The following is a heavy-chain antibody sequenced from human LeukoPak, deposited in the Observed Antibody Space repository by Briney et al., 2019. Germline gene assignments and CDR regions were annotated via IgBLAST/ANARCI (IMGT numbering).Heavy chain of an antibody. CDR3: AKNYYDSSGLFDY. J-gene: IGHJ4*02. V-gene: IGHV3-30-3*02. D-gene: IGHD3-22*01. CDR1: GFTFSSYA. Sequence: GGSLSLSCAASGFTFSSYARTWARKAPGKGLEWGAVISYDGSNKYYADSVKGRFTISRDNSKNTLYLQMNSLRAEDTAVYYCAKNYYDSSGLFDYWGQGTLVIVSS. CDR2: ISYDGSNK.